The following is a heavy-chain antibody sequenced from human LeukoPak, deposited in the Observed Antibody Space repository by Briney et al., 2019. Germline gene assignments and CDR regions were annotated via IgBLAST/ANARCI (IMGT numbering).Heavy chain of an antibody. V-gene: IGHV4-39*07. D-gene: IGHD2-15*01. CDR1: GGSISSSSYY. CDR3: AREGCGGGSCYDY. J-gene: IGHJ4*02. Sequence: SETLFLTCTVSGGSISSSSYYWGWIRQPPGKGLEWIGSIYYSGSTYYNPSLKSRVTISVDTSKNQFSLKLSSVTAADTAVYYCAREGCGGGSCYDYWGQGTLVTVSS. CDR2: IYYSGST.